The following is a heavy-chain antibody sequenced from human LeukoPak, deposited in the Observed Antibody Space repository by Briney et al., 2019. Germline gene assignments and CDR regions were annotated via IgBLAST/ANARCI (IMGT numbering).Heavy chain of an antibody. D-gene: IGHD2-2*01. CDR2: INPNSGGT. CDR1: GYTFTGYY. CDR3: AREGVVPAAVPDY. J-gene: IGHJ4*02. Sequence: GAPVKVSCKASGYTFTGYYMHWVRQAPGQGLEWMGWINPNSGGTNYAQKFQGRVTMTRDTSISTAYMELSRLRSDDTAVYYCAREGVVPAAVPDYWGQGTLVTVSS. V-gene: IGHV1-2*02.